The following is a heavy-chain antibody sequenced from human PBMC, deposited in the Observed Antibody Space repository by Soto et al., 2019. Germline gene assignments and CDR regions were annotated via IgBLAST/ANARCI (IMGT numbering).Heavy chain of an antibody. CDR1: GYTFTSYY. V-gene: IGHV1-46*01. Sequence: SVKVSCKASGYTFTSYYMHWVRPAPGQGLEWIRIISPRGSSTSCAQTVQGTLPMSRESSTSTVYIELSSLSSEDTPVCYWARGTPPVPHFDDWGQGTLV. J-gene: IGHJ4*02. CDR3: ARGTPPVPHFDD. CDR2: ISPRGSST. D-gene: IGHD6-19*01.